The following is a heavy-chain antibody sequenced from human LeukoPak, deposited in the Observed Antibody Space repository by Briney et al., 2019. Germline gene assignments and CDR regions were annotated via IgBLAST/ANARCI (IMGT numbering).Heavy chain of an antibody. J-gene: IGHJ3*01. CDR3: ASPPRVSYVWGSYR. Sequence: PGGSLRLSCAASGFTFSTFAMIWVRQAPGKGLEWVSYISSSSSTIYYADSVKGRFTISRDNAKNSLYLQMNSLRAEDTAVYYCASPPRVSYVWGSYRWGQGTMVTVSS. V-gene: IGHV3-48*01. CDR2: ISSSSSTI. D-gene: IGHD3-16*02. CDR1: GFTFSTFA.